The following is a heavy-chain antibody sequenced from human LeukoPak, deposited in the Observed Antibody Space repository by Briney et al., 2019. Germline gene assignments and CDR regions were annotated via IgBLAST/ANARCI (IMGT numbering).Heavy chain of an antibody. V-gene: IGHV1-69*13. CDR1: GGTFSSYA. Sequence: SVKVSCKASGGTFSSYAISWVRQAPGQGLEWMGGIIPIFGTANYAQKFQGRVTITADESTSTAYMELSSLRSEDTAVYYCARSPYSYYHFWSAAPGFDYWGQGTLVTVSS. CDR2: IIPIFGTA. CDR3: ARSPYSYYHFWSAAPGFDY. J-gene: IGHJ4*02. D-gene: IGHD3-3*01.